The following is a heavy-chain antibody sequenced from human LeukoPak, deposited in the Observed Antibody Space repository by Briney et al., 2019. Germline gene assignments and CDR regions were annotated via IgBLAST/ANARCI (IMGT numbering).Heavy chain of an antibody. CDR1: GFTFSSYS. V-gene: IGHV3-53*01. Sequence: GGSLRLSCAASGFTFSSYSMNWVRQAPGKGLEWVSVIYSGGSTYYADSVKGRFTISRDNSKNTLYLQMNSLRAEDTAVYYCARERSSGWYFDYWGQGTLVTVSS. CDR3: ARERSSGWYFDY. J-gene: IGHJ4*02. CDR2: IYSGGST. D-gene: IGHD6-19*01.